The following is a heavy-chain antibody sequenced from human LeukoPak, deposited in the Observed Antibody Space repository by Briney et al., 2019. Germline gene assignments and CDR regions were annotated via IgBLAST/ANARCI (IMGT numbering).Heavy chain of an antibody. V-gene: IGHV4-61*08. CDR3: ARAYGDYFSPYNWFDP. D-gene: IGHD4-17*01. J-gene: IGHJ5*02. CDR1: GGSISSGGYY. CDR2: IYYSGST. Sequence: SETLSLTCTVSGGSISSGGYYWSWIRQHPGKGLEWIGYIYYSGSTNYNPSLKSRVTISVDTSKNQFSLKLSSVTAADTAVYYCARAYGDYFSPYNWFDPWGQGTLVTVAS.